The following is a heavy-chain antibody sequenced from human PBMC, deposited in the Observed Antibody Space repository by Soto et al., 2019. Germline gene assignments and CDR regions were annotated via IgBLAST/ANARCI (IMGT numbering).Heavy chain of an antibody. Sequence: QVQLVQSGAEVTKPGSSVKVSCKASGGTFSSYAISWVRQAPGQGLEWMGGIIPIFGTANYARKFQGRVTITADESTSTAYMELSSLRSEDTAVYYCARDSRTSYTYYYGSSGYTFDAFDIWGQGTMVTVSS. CDR2: IIPIFGTA. CDR3: ARDSRTSYTYYYGSSGYTFDAFDI. V-gene: IGHV1-69*01. J-gene: IGHJ3*02. D-gene: IGHD3-22*01. CDR1: GGTFSSYA.